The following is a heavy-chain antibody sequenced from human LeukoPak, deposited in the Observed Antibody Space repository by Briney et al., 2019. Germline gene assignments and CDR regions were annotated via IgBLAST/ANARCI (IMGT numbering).Heavy chain of an antibody. CDR1: GYSFSSYW. CDR3: ATTVVIAATTSEDAFDI. Sequence: GESLKISCKGSGYSFSSYWIGWARQMPGKGLEWMGIIYPGDSDSRYSPSFQGQVTISADKSISTAYLQWSSLKASDTAMYYCATTVVIAATTSEDAFDIWGQGTMVTVSS. CDR2: IYPGDSDS. D-gene: IGHD2-15*01. V-gene: IGHV5-51*01. J-gene: IGHJ3*02.